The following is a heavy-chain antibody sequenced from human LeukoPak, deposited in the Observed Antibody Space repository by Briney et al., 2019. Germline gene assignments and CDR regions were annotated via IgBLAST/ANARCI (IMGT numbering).Heavy chain of an antibody. CDR1: GFIFSSYA. J-gene: IGHJ4*02. V-gene: IGHV3-30-3*01. CDR3: ASGLVTEMILSFDY. D-gene: IGHD3-22*01. CDR2: ISYDGSNK. Sequence: QPGGSLRLSCAASGFIFSSYAMHWVRQAPGKGLEWVAVISYDGSNKYYADSVKGRFTTSRDNSKNTLYLQMNSLRAEDTAVYYCASGLVTEMILSFDYWGQGTLVTVSS.